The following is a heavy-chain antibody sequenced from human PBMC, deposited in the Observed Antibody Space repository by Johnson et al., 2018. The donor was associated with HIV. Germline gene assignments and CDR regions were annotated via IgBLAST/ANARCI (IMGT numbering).Heavy chain of an antibody. Sequence: VQLVESGGGLIQPVGSLRLSCAASGFTVSSNYMSWVRQAPWKGLEWVSVIYSGGSTYYADSVKGRFTISRDNSKNTLYLQMNSLRAEDTAVYYCAKVVGSSYLRGDAFDIWGQGTMVTVSS. J-gene: IGHJ3*02. CDR1: GFTVSSNY. V-gene: IGHV3-66*03. CDR3: AKVVGSSYLRGDAFDI. D-gene: IGHD6-6*01. CDR2: IYSGGST.